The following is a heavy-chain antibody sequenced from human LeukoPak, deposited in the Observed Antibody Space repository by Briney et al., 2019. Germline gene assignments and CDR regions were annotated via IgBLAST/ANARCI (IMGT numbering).Heavy chain of an antibody. Sequence: PWGSLRLSCAASGFTFSTYAMSWVRQAPGKGLEWVSGISGSGGSTYYSDSVKGRFTISRDNAKNMLYLQVNSLRAEDTAVYYCATRQGGNPAYWGQGTLVTVSS. CDR1: GFTFSTYA. J-gene: IGHJ4*02. CDR2: ISGSGGST. V-gene: IGHV3-23*01. D-gene: IGHD1-14*01. CDR3: ATRQGGNPAY.